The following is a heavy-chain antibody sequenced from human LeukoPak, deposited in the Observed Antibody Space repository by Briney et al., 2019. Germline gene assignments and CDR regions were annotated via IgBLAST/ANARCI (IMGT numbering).Heavy chain of an antibody. CDR3: ARDLIIWGASLLGAFDI. CDR2: INTDGSNT. V-gene: IGHV3-74*01. Sequence: GGSLRLSCAASGFTFSSYGMSWVRQAPGKGLVWVSRINTDGSNTNYADSVQGRFTISRDNAKNTLYLQMNSLRAEDTAVYYCARDLIIWGASLLGAFDIWGQGTMVTVSS. D-gene: IGHD3-16*01. J-gene: IGHJ3*02. CDR1: GFTFSSYG.